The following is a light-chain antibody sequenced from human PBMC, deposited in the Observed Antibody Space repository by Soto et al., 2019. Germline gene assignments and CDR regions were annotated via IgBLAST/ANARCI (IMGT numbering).Light chain of an antibody. CDR2: DTS. CDR1: QSVRSS. Sequence: EIVLTQSPATLSLSPGERATLSCRASQSVRSSLAWYQQKPGQAPRLLIYDTSNRASGIPARFSGSGSGADITLTISSLEPEDFAVYYCQLRRDWPPWTFGQGTKVEV. J-gene: IGKJ1*01. V-gene: IGKV3-11*01. CDR3: QLRRDWPPWT.